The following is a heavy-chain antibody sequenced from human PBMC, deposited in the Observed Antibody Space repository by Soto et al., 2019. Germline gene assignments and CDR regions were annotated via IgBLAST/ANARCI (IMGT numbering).Heavy chain of an antibody. J-gene: IGHJ5*02. CDR2: IYYSGST. Sequence: SETLSLTCTVSGGSISSGGYYWSWIRQHPGKGLEWIGYIYYSGSTYYNPSLKSRVTISVDTSKNQFSLKLSSVTAADTAVYYCARDKGPDDFWSGYYTRGPNWFDPWGQGTLVTVS. D-gene: IGHD3-3*01. V-gene: IGHV4-31*02. CDR1: GGSISSGGYY. CDR3: ARDKGPDDFWSGYYTRGPNWFDP.